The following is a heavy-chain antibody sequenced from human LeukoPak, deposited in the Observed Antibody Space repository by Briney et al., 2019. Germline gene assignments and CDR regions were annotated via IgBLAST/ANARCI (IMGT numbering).Heavy chain of an antibody. D-gene: IGHD3-10*01. CDR2: IYSGGGRT. V-gene: IGHV3-53*01. Sequence: GGSLTLSCAASGFTLSSNYMSCVRQAPAKGLEWVSVIYSGGGRTYYADSVKGRFTISRDNSKNTLYLQMNSLRAEDTAVYYCARDTRLNYDSGSYCLDYWGQGTLVTVSS. CDR1: GFTLSSNY. CDR3: ARDTRLNYDSGSYCLDY. J-gene: IGHJ4*02.